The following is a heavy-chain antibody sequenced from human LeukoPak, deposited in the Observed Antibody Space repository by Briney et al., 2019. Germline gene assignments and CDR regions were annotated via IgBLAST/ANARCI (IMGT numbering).Heavy chain of an antibody. CDR1: GGSISGYY. V-gene: IGHV4-59*01. CDR3: ARGWDTGYGYYGMDV. Sequence: SETLSLTCTVSGGSISGYYLSWIRQSPGKGLEWIGYIYDSGSTNYNPSLRSRVVMAVDTSKTQVSLKVRSVTAADTAVYYRARGWDTGYGYYGMDVWGQGTTVTVSS. CDR2: IYDSGST. D-gene: IGHD5-18*01. J-gene: IGHJ6*02.